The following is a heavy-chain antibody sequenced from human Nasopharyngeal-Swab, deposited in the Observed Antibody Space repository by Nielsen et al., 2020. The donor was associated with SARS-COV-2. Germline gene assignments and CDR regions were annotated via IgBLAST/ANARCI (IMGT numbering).Heavy chain of an antibody. CDR2: IYYSGST. J-gene: IGHJ4*02. CDR3: ARVVTIFGVVIEYYFDY. V-gene: IGHV4-61*01. Sequence: SQTLSLTCTVSGGSVSSGSYYWSWLRQPPGKGLEWIGYIYYSGSTNYNPSLKSRVTISVDTSKNQFSLKLSSVTAADTAVYYCARVVTIFGVVIEYYFDYWGQGTLVTVSS. D-gene: IGHD3-3*01. CDR1: GGSVSSGSYY.